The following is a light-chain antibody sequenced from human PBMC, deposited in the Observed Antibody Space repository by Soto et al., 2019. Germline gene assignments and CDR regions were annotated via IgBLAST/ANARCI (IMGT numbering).Light chain of an antibody. Sequence: EIVLTQSPGTLSLPPGEGATLSCRAIQSVSTNFFAWYQQKPGQAPRLLIYGASTRATGIPDRFSGSGSGTDFTLTISRLEPEDFAVYYCQQYGRTSWTFGQGTKVDIK. J-gene: IGKJ1*01. CDR2: GAS. V-gene: IGKV3-20*01. CDR3: QQYGRTSWT. CDR1: QSVSTNF.